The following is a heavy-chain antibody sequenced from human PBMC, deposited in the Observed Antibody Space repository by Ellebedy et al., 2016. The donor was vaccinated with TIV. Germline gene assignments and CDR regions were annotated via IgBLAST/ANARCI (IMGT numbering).Heavy chain of an antibody. CDR2: IYSDGST. J-gene: IGHJ6*02. Sequence: PGGSLRLSCAVSGFSVSSNYLSWVRQAPGKGLEWVSTIYSDGSTYYADSVRGRFTISRDNSKNTLYLQVKSLRADDTAVYYCANNWVVRGEGWNNGMDVWGQGTTVTVSS. V-gene: IGHV3-66*01. CDR1: GFSVSSNY. CDR3: ANNWVVRGEGWNNGMDV. D-gene: IGHD3-10*01.